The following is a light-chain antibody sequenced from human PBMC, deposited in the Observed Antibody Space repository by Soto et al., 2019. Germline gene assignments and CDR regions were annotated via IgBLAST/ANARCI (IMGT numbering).Light chain of an antibody. Sequence: DIQMTQSPSTLSASVGDRVTITCRASQSISSWLAWYQQKPGKAPKLLIYKASYLQSWVPSTFSGSGSGTEFNLTISSLQPDDFATYYCQQYKSYSSWTFGQGTKVDIK. V-gene: IGKV1-5*03. CDR3: QQYKSYSSWT. J-gene: IGKJ1*01. CDR2: KAS. CDR1: QSISSW.